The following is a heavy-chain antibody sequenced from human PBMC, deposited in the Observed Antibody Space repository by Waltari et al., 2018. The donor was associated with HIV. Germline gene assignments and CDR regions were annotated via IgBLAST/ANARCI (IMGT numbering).Heavy chain of an antibody. J-gene: IGHJ2*01. D-gene: IGHD2-8*01. V-gene: IGHV4-34*01. CDR3: ARGRPPGMLTLDSEWWTGWYFDL. Sequence: QVQLQQLAARLLKPSETLSLTSGGSGGRFSDCHWRWFHQHPGKGLEWIGEINRGGRTNYNPSLKSRPTISADTSKNEFSLRLKSMTVADTAIYFCARGRPPGMLTLDSEWWTGWYFDLWGRGTLITVSS. CDR2: INRGGRT. CDR1: GGRFSDCH.